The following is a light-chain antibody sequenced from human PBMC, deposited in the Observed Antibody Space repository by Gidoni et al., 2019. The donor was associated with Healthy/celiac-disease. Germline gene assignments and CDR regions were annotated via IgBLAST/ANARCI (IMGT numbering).Light chain of an antibody. CDR1: QSVSSSY. CDR3: QQYGSSPGT. Sequence: EIVLTQSPGTLSLSPGERATLSCRASQSVSSSYLAWYQQTPGQAPRLLIYGASSRATGIPDRFSGSGSGTDFTLTISRLEPEDFAVYYCQQYGSSPGTFXQXTKVEIK. CDR2: GAS. V-gene: IGKV3-20*01. J-gene: IGKJ1*01.